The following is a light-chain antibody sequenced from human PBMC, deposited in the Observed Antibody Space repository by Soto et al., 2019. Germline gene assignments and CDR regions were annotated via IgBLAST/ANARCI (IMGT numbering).Light chain of an antibody. J-gene: IGLJ2*01. CDR1: SSDVGGYNY. Sequence: QSALTQPASVSGSPGQSITISCTGTSSDVGGYNYVSWYQQHPGKAPKLMIYDVSNRPSGVSNRFSGSKSGSTASLTISGLQAEDEADYYCSSYTSGSTLAFGGGSKLTVL. V-gene: IGLV2-14*01. CDR2: DVS. CDR3: SSYTSGSTLA.